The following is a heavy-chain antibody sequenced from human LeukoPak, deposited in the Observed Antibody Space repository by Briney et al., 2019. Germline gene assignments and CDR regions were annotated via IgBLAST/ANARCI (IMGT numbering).Heavy chain of an antibody. CDR3: ARVGEVIYYMDV. Sequence: SETLSLTCTVSGGSISTDSFYWSWIRQPAGKGLEWIGHIYTSENINYNPSLESRVTISVDRSKNQFSLKLSSVTAADTAVYYRARVGEVIYYMDVWGKGTTVTVSS. V-gene: IGHV4-61*09. CDR1: GGSISTDSFY. D-gene: IGHD3-16*01. CDR2: IYTSENI. J-gene: IGHJ6*03.